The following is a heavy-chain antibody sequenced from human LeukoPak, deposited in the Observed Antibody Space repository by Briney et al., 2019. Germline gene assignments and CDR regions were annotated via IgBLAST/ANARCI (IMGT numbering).Heavy chain of an antibody. D-gene: IGHD3-9*01. Sequence: PSDTLSLMCTVCGGSLRGLFWSGLRRPTGKGLENLGYIHASGSTNYNPSYKSRVTVSLEMSKNQFSLSLSSVTAADTAVYYCARDPGDTDWYNFDFWGQGILVTVSS. CDR1: GGSLRGLF. CDR2: IHASGST. V-gene: IGHV4-59*11. CDR3: ARDPGDTDWYNFDF. J-gene: IGHJ4*02.